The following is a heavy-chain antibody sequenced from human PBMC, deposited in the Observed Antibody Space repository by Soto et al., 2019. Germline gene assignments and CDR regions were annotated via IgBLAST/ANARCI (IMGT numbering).Heavy chain of an antibody. J-gene: IGHJ4*02. CDR2: IYYSGST. V-gene: IGHV4-30-4*01. CDR1: GGSISSGDYY. CDR3: ARYQKGPFDY. Sequence: KTSETLSLTCTVSGGSISSGDYYWSWIRQPPGKGLEWIGYIYYSGSTYYNPSLKSRVTISVDTSKNQFSLKLTSVTAAGTAVYYCARYQKGPFDYWGQGTLVTVPQ. D-gene: IGHD2-2*01.